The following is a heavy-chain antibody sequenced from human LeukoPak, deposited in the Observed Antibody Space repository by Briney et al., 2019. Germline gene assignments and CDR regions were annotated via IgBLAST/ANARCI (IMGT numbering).Heavy chain of an antibody. V-gene: IGHV4-59*01. J-gene: IGHJ4*02. CDR2: IYYSGST. Sequence: SETLSLTCTVSGGSISSYYWSWIRQPPGKGLEWIGYIYYSGSTNYSPSLKSRVTISVDTSKNQFSLKLSSVTAADTAVYYCARADSSGWYGLFDYLGYWGQGTLVTVSS. CDR1: GGSISSYY. CDR3: ARADSSGWYGLFDYLGY. D-gene: IGHD6-19*01.